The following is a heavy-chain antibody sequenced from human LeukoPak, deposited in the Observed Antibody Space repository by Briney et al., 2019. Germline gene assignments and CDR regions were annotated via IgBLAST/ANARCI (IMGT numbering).Heavy chain of an antibody. J-gene: IGHJ6*03. CDR2: IYVSGST. D-gene: IGHD3-16*02. V-gene: IGHV4-59*08. CDR3: ARHIGGGIEDMDV. Sequence: SETLSLTCIVSGVSIGTYYWSWLRQSPGKGLEWVGYIYVSGSTSYNPYLQSRVTISVDTCRNQFFLNMSSVTAADTAVYYCARHIGGGIEDMDVWGTGTKVTVSS. CDR1: GVSIGTYY.